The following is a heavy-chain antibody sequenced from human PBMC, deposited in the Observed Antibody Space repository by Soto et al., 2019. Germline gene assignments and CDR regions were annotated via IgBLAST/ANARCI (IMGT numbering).Heavy chain of an antibody. CDR2: IGSGGDT. Sequence: EVQLVESGGGLVQPGGSLRLSCAASGFTLSSYDIHWVRQATGEGLAWVSGIGSGGDTHYADSVKGRFIISREDGKNSLYLQMNSLRVGATAVYCTRKTPPTGMEVWGQGDTVTVSS. J-gene: IGHJ6*02. V-gene: IGHV3-13*01. CDR3: RKTPPTGMEV. CDR1: GFTLSSYD. D-gene: IGHD1-1*01.